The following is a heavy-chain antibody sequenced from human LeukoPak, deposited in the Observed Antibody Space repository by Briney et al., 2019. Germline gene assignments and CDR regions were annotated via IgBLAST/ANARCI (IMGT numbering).Heavy chain of an antibody. Sequence: GGSLRLSCEASGFTFSNAWMSWVRQAPGKGLEWVSVTYSSGSTYYADSVKGRFTISRDNSKNTLDLQMNSLRAEDTAVYYCARDVYTGRYYLDYWGQGTLVTVSS. D-gene: IGHD1-26*01. J-gene: IGHJ4*02. CDR3: ARDVYTGRYYLDY. V-gene: IGHV3-53*01. CDR1: GFTFSNAW. CDR2: TYSSGST.